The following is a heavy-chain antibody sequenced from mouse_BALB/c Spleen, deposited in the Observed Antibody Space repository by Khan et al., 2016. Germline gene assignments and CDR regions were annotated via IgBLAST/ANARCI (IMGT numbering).Heavy chain of an antibody. D-gene: IGHD3-2*01. Sequence: QVQLKESGPGLVAPSQSLSITCTVSGFSLTDYGVSWIRQPPGKGLEWLGIIWGGGTTYYNSALKSSLTISKESSKSQVFLQMNSLQSDDTAMYYCGKPDSSGYAVVYWGQGTLVTGSA. J-gene: IGHJ3*01. CDR3: GKPDSSGYAVVY. CDR2: IWGGGTT. CDR1: GFSLTDYG. V-gene: IGHV2-6-5*01.